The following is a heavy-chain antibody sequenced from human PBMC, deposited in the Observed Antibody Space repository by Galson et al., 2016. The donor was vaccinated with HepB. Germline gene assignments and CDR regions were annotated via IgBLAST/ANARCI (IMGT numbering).Heavy chain of an antibody. V-gene: IGHV1-69*08. CDR3: ASLKRGSSAPSFYYYGLDV. CDR1: GGTFNSYT. Sequence: SVKVSCKASGGTFNSYTIDWVRQAPGQGLEWTGRIIPILSTPDYAQQFQGRVTITADRSTSSVFLEVTGLRSEDTAVYYCASLKRGSSAPSFYYYGLDVWGKGTTVTVSS. CDR2: IIPILSTP. J-gene: IGHJ6*04. D-gene: IGHD6-6*01.